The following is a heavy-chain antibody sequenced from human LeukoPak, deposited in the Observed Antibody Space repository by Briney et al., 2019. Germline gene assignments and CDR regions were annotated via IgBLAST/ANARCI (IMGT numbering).Heavy chain of an antibody. J-gene: IGHJ4*02. D-gene: IGHD4-23*01. CDR3: ARDYGGSSPFDY. CDR1: GFTFSSYE. V-gene: IGHV3-48*03. Sequence: GGSLRLSCAASGFTFSSYEMNWVRQAPGKGLEWVSYISSSGSTIYYADSVKGRFTISRDDAKNSLYLQMNSLRAEDTAVYYCARDYGGSSPFDYWGQGTLVTVSS. CDR2: ISSSGSTI.